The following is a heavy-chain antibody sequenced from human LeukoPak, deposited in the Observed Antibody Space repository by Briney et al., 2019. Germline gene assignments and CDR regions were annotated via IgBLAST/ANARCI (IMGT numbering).Heavy chain of an antibody. Sequence: SETLSLTCTVSGGSISGYYWSWIRQPPGKGLEWIGYVYYSASTNYNPSLKSRVTISVDTSKKQFSLRLSSVTAADTAVYFCARGIITTVATFDYWGQGTLVTVSS. CDR2: VYYSAST. D-gene: IGHD4-17*01. CDR3: ARGIITTVATFDY. V-gene: IGHV4-59*01. CDR1: GGSISGYY. J-gene: IGHJ4*02.